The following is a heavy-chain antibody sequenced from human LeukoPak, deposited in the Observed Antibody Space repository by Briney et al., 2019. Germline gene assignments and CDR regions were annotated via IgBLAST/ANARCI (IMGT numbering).Heavy chain of an antibody. V-gene: IGHV4-4*02. D-gene: IGHD4/OR15-4a*01. CDR1: GGSISSSSW. CDR3: ARKIYGGYRYFDY. CDR2: AYHDGST. Sequence: SGTLSLTCAVSGGSISSSSWWSWVRQPPGKGLEWIGEAYHDGSTNYGPSLKSRVTISMDKSKNQFSLELSSVTAADTAMYYCARKIYGGYRYFDYWGQGTLVTVSS. J-gene: IGHJ4*02.